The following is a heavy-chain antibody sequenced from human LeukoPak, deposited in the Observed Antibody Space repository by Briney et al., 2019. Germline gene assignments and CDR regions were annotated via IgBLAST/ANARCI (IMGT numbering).Heavy chain of an antibody. CDR1: GFTFSNAW. D-gene: IGHD2-8*01. Sequence: GGSLRLSCAASGFTFSNAWMSWVRQAPGKGLEWVGRIKSKTYGGTTDYAAPVKGRFTISRDDSKNTLYLQMNSLKTEDTAVYYCTTDWVLSGYYYYYMDVWGKGTTVTVSS. J-gene: IGHJ6*03. V-gene: IGHV3-15*01. CDR3: TTDWVLSGYYYYYMDV. CDR2: IKSKTYGGTT.